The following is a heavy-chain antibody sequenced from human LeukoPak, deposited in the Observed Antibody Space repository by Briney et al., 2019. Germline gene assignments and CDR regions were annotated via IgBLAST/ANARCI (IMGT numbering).Heavy chain of an antibody. CDR2: IYYNGGT. J-gene: IGHJ4*02. D-gene: IGHD3-10*01. CDR3: ARTQVRGIIVQYYFDY. V-gene: IGHV4-59*08. CDR1: ADSISGYY. Sequence: SETLSLTCTVSADSISGYYWSWIRQSPGKGLEWIGYIYYNGGTNYSPSLKSRLTISIDTSINQFSLNLSSVTAADTAVYYCARTQVRGIIVQYYFDYWGQGTLLTVSS.